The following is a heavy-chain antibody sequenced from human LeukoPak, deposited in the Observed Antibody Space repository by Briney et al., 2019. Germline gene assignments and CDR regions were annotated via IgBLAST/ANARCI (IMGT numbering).Heavy chain of an antibody. CDR2: INHSGST. D-gene: IGHD5-12*01. V-gene: IGHV4-34*01. CDR3: ARMGGYGRWLRPGAVGY. Sequence: KPSETPSLTCAVYGGSFSGYYWSWIRQPPGKGLEWVGEINHSGSTNYNPSLKSRVTISVDTSKNQFSLKLSSVTAADTAVYYCARMGGYGRWLRPGAVGYWGQGTLVTVSS. CDR1: GGSFSGYY. J-gene: IGHJ4*02.